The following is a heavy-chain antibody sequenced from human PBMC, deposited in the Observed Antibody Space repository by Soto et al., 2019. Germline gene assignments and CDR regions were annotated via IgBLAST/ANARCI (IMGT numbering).Heavy chain of an antibody. V-gene: IGHV3-21*01. CDR3: ARDYSSYGPFDY. D-gene: IGHD5-18*01. Sequence: PGGSLRLSCVASGFTFSSYSMNWVRQAPGKGLEWVSSISSSSSYIYYADSVKGRFTISRDNAKNSLYLQMNSLRAEDTAVYYCARDYSSYGPFDYWGQGTLVTVSS. CDR2: ISSSSSYI. J-gene: IGHJ4*02. CDR1: GFTFSSYS.